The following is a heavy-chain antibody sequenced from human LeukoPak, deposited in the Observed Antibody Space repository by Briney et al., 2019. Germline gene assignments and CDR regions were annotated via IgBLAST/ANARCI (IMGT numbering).Heavy chain of an antibody. CDR2: INQDASAK. J-gene: IGHJ4*02. CDR3: ARDRNGDLDY. V-gene: IGHV3-7*01. Sequence: PGGSLRLSRTVSDFTFSDFWMSWVRQAPGRGLEWVASINQDASAKHYVDSVKGRFTVSRDNAKNSLYLQMNSLRAEDTAVYYCARDRNGDLDYWGQGTLVTVSS. CDR1: DFTFSDFW. D-gene: IGHD2-21*02.